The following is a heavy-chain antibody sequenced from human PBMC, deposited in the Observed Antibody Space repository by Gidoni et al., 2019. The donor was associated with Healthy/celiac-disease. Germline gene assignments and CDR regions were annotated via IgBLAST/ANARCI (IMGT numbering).Heavy chain of an antibody. D-gene: IGHD3-10*01. CDR3: ARGRMLRGYYYGSGSRTEVNYFDY. J-gene: IGHJ4*02. CDR1: GGSFSGYY. CDR2: INHSGST. Sequence: QVQLQQWGAGLLKPSETLSLTCAVYGGSFSGYYWSWIRQPPGKGLEWIGEINHSGSTNYNPSLKSRVTISVDTSKNQFSLKLSSVTAADTAVYYCARGRMLRGYYYGSGSRTEVNYFDYWGQGTLVTVSS. V-gene: IGHV4-34*01.